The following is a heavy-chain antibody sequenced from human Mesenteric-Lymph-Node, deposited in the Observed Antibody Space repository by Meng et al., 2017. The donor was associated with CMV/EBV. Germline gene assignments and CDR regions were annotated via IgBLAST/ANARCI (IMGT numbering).Heavy chain of an antibody. V-gene: IGHV3-23*03. CDR3: ARDVDYGGNRAVGAFDI. CDR2: IYSGGSST. CDR1: GFTFSSYA. D-gene: IGHD4-23*01. Sequence: GGSLRLSCAASGFTFSSYAMSWVRQAPGKGLEWVSVIYSGGSSTYYADSVKGRFTISRDNSKNTLYLQMNNLRAGDTAVYYCARDVDYGGNRAVGAFDIWGQGTMVTVSS. J-gene: IGHJ3*02.